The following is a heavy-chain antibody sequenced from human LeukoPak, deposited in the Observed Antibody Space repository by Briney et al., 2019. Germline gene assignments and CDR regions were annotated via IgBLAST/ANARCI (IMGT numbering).Heavy chain of an antibody. J-gene: IGHJ4*02. D-gene: IGHD6-13*01. CDR2: IGAYAART. CDR1: GVECSSYA. V-gene: IGHV3-23*01. Sequence: GGFLRLSCVASGVECSSYAMIWVRQAPGRGLEWVSTIGAYAARTYYADSVKGRFTISRDNSKNTLYLQMNSLRAEDTAVYYCARVIEEQQLVDYWGQGTLVTVSS. CDR3: ARVIEEQQLVDY.